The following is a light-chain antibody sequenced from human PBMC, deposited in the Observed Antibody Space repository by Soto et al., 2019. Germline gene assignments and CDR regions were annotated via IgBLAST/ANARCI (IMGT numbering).Light chain of an antibody. Sequence: QSALTQPRSVSGSPGQSVTISCTGTSSDVGGYNCVSWYQQHPGKAPKLMIYDVSKRPSGVPDRFSGSKSGNTASLTISGLQAEDEADYYCCSYAGSYTLLFGGGTKLTVL. CDR1: SSDVGGYNC. CDR2: DVS. V-gene: IGLV2-11*01. J-gene: IGLJ2*01. CDR3: CSYAGSYTLL.